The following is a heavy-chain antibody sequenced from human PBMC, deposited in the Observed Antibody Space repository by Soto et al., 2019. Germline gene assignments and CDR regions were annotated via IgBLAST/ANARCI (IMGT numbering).Heavy chain of an antibody. V-gene: IGHV4-59*08. J-gene: IGHJ4*02. D-gene: IGHD5-18*01. CDR3: ARHTAMVLFDY. CDR1: GGTISNYY. Sequence: PXXPLSLPCTVSGGTISNYYWRWIRQPPGKGLEWIGYVYYSGSTNYNPSLKSRITISIDMPKNQFSLNLSYVTAADTAVYYCARHTAMVLFDYWGRGTLVTVSS. CDR2: VYYSGST.